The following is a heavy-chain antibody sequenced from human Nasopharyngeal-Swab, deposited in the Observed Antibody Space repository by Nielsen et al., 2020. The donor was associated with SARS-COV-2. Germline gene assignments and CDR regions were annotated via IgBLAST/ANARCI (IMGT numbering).Heavy chain of an antibody. CDR3: ARDPHDSSGYYMGYFDY. Sequence: GESLKISCAASGFTVSSNYMSWVRQAPGKGLEWVSVIYSGSSTYYADSVKGRFTISRDNSKNTLYLQMNSLRAEDTAVYYCARDPHDSSGYYMGYFDYWGQGTLVTVSS. V-gene: IGHV3-66*01. D-gene: IGHD3-22*01. CDR2: IYSGSST. J-gene: IGHJ4*02. CDR1: GFTVSSNY.